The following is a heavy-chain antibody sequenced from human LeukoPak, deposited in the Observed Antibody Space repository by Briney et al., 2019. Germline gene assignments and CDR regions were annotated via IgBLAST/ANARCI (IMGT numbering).Heavy chain of an antibody. CDR1: GFTFTTYW. D-gene: IGHD5-24*01. CDR3: ARDWVYKIDY. V-gene: IGHV3-7*01. CDR2: IKQDGSEK. J-gene: IGHJ4*02. Sequence: GGSLRLSCAASGFTFTTYWMSWVRQAPGKGLEWVANIKQDGSEKYYVDSVKGRFTISRDNAKNTLILQMNSLRAEDTAVYYCARDWVYKIDYWGRGTLVTVSS.